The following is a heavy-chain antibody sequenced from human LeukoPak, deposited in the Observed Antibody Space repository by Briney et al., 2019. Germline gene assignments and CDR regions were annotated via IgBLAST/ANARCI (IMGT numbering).Heavy chain of an antibody. CDR1: GYSISSGYY. CDR2: IYHSGST. Sequence: PSETLSLTCTVSGYSISSGYYWGWIRQSPGKGLEWIGSIYHSGSTYYNPSLESRVTISVDTSKNQFSLKLSSVTTPDTAVYYCARVWNGDCIDYWGQGTLVTVSS. D-gene: IGHD2-21*02. CDR3: ARVWNGDCIDY. V-gene: IGHV4-38-2*02. J-gene: IGHJ4*02.